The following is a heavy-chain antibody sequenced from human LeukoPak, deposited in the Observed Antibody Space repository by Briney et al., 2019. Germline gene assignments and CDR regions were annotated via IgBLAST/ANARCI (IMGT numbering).Heavy chain of an antibody. J-gene: IGHJ6*03. V-gene: IGHV1-2*02. CDR1: GYTFTGYY. D-gene: IGHD1-1*01. Sequence: ASVKVPCKASGYTFTGYYMHWVRQPPGQGLEWMGWINPNSGGTNYAQKFQGRVTMTRDTSISTAYMELSRLRSDDTAVYYCARASGTEYYYYYMDVWGKGTTVTVSS. CDR3: ARASGTEYYYYYMDV. CDR2: INPNSGGT.